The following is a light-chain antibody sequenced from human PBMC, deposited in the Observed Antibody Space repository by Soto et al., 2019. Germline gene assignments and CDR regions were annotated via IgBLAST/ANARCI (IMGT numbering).Light chain of an antibody. V-gene: IGKV2-30*01. CDR1: QSLIYSNGHTY. CDR2: QVS. Sequence: VVLTQSPLSLPVTLGQPASISRRSSQSLIYSNGHTYLNWYQQRPGQSPXRLIYQVSNRDYGVQDRLTGSGSGKGTDFTLKISRVEAEEVGVNYCMEGTPSFGQGTKVDI. J-gene: IGKJ1*01. CDR3: MEGTPS.